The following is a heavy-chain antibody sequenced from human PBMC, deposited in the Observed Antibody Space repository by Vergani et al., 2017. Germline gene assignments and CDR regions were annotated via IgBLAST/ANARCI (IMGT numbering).Heavy chain of an antibody. D-gene: IGHD2-2*01. CDR1: GYTFTGYY. CDR3: ARGETVYCSSTSRPNWFDP. J-gene: IGHJ5*02. V-gene: IGHV1-2*02. CDR2: INPNSGGT. Sequence: QVQLVQSGAEVKKPGASVKVSCKASGYTFTGYYMHWVRQAPGQGLEWMGWINPNSGGTNYAQKFQGRVTMTRDTSISTAYMELSRLRSDDTAVYYCARGETVYCSSTSRPNWFDPWGQGTLVTVSS.